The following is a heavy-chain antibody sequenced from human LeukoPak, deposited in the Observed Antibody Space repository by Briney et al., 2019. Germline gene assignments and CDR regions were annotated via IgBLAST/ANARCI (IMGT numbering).Heavy chain of an antibody. CDR2: IRSKAYGGTT. V-gene: IGHV3-49*03. CDR1: GFTFGDYA. Sequence: GGSLRLSCTASGFTFGDYAMSWFRQAPGKGLEWVGFIRSKAYGGTTEYAASVKGRFTIPRDDSKSIAYLQMNSLKTEDTAVYYCTRDYDFWGGYSNLSFDYWGQGTLVTVSS. D-gene: IGHD3-3*01. CDR3: TRDYDFWGGYSNLSFDY. J-gene: IGHJ4*02.